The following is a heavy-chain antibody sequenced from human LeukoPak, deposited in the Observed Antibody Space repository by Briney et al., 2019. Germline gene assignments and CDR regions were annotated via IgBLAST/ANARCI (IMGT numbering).Heavy chain of an antibody. Sequence: GASVKVSCKVSGYTLTELSMHWVRQAPGKGLEWMGGFDPEDGETIYAQKFQGRVTMTRDMSTSTVYMELSSLRSEDTAVYYCARGGHVRVYDSNAYYGHYWGQGTLVTVSS. CDR3: ARGGHVRVYDSNAYYGHY. CDR2: FDPEDGET. D-gene: IGHD3-22*01. J-gene: IGHJ4*02. CDR1: GYTLTELS. V-gene: IGHV1-24*01.